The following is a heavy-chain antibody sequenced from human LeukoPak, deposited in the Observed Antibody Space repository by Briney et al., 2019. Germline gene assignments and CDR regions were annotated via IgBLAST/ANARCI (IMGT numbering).Heavy chain of an antibody. J-gene: IGHJ4*02. CDR1: GFTFSGSA. CDR2: IRDKANNYAT. CDR3: TKQDYGAGAFHFDS. V-gene: IGHV3-73*01. D-gene: IGHD4-17*01. Sequence: SGGSLRLSCAASGFTFSGSAMHWVRQASGKGLEWVGRIRDKANNYATEYTVSVRGRFTISRDDSKNTAYLQMNSLKTEDTAVYYCTKQDYGAGAFHFDSWGQGSLVTVSS.